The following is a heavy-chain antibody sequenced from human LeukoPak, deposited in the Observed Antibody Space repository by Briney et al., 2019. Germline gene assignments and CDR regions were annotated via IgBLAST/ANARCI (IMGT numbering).Heavy chain of an antibody. D-gene: IGHD3-9*01. J-gene: IGHJ4*02. CDR1: GFTFSTYG. Sequence: GGSLRLSCAASGFTFSTYGMHWVRQAPGKGLEWVAVTSFDGSNQYYGDSVKGRFTISRDNFKSTLFLQMNSLRAEDTAVYYCAKGIRDFSWLPSFDWWGQGIRSPSPQ. CDR2: TSFDGSNQ. V-gene: IGHV3-30*18. CDR3: AKGIRDFSWLPSFDW.